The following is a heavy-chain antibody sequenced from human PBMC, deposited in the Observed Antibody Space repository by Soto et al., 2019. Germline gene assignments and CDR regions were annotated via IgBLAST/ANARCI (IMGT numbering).Heavy chain of an antibody. CDR3: VKDVRYDILTGYSRAQLDFDY. D-gene: IGHD3-9*01. CDR1: GFTFSSYA. CDR2: ISSNGGST. V-gene: IGHV3-64D*06. J-gene: IGHJ4*02. Sequence: GGSLRLSCSASGFTFSSYAMHWARQAPGKGLKYVSAISSNGGSTYYADSVKGRFTISRDNSKNTLYLQMSSLRAEDTAVYYCVKDVRYDILTGYSRAQLDFDYWGQGTLVTVSS.